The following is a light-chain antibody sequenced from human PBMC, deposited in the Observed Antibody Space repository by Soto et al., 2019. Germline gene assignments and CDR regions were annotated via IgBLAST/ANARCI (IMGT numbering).Light chain of an antibody. V-gene: IGKV3-20*01. CDR3: HQYCRPPLT. Sequence: EIVLTQSPGTLSLSPGESATLSCRASESISSTSLAWYQQKPGQAPRLLIYGTSSRPTDIPSRFTGSGSGTDFTLTIRRLEPEDFAVYYCHQYCRPPLTFGGGTKV. CDR1: ESISSTS. CDR2: GTS. J-gene: IGKJ4*01.